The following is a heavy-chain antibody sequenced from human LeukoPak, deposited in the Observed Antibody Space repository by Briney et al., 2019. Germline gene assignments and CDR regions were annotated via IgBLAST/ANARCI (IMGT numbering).Heavy chain of an antibody. J-gene: IGHJ4*02. Sequence: SETLSLTCTVSSGSVSSVSYYWSWIRQPAGKGLEWIGRIYSSGSTNYNPSLKSRVTISVDTSKNQFSLKLSSVTAADTAVYYCAREDFWGTYRDYYFDYWGQGTLVTVSS. CDR3: AREDFWGTYRDYYFDY. D-gene: IGHD3-16*02. CDR1: SGSVSSVSYY. CDR2: IYSSGST. V-gene: IGHV4-61*02.